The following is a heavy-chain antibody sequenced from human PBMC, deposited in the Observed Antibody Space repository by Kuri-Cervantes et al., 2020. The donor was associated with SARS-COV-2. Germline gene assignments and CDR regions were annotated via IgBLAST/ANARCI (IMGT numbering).Heavy chain of an antibody. CDR1: GFTFSSYE. D-gene: IGHD2-2*01. Sequence: GGSLRLSCAASGFTFSSYEMNWVRQAPGKGLEWVSYISSSGSTIYYADSVKGRFTISRDNAKNSLYLQMNSLRAEDTAVYYCARCSSTSCYQSSLDYWGQGTLVTVSS. J-gene: IGHJ4*02. CDR2: ISSSGSTI. CDR3: ARCSSTSCYQSSLDY. V-gene: IGHV3-48*03.